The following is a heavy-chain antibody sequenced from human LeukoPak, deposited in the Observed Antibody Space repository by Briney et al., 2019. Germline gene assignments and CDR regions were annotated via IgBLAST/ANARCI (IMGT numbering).Heavy chain of an antibody. D-gene: IGHD2-2*01. CDR1: GGSISSSSYY. J-gene: IGHJ5*02. Sequence: PSETLSLTCTVSGGSISSSSYYWGWIRQPLGEGLEWIGSVYYSGSTYYNPSLKSRVTISVDTSKNQFSLKLSSVTAADTAVYYCARGAGVIVVVPAATNWFDPWGQGTLVTVSS. CDR2: VYYSGST. CDR3: ARGAGVIVVVPAATNWFDP. V-gene: IGHV4-39*07.